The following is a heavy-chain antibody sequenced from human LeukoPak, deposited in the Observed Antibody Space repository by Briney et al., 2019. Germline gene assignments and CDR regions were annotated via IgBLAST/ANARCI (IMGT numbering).Heavy chain of an antibody. V-gene: IGHV4-34*01. CDR2: ISQSEST. D-gene: IGHD1/OR15-1a*01. CDR1: GGSFTSYY. Sequence: PSETLSLTCAVYGGSFTSYYWIWIRQPPGKGLEWIGEISQSESTNYKPSLKSRVTMSVDTSKNHISLRLSSVTAADTALYYCARGRNRRATFYQSPLDHWGQGTLVTVSA. CDR3: ARGRNRRATFYQSPLDH. J-gene: IGHJ4*02.